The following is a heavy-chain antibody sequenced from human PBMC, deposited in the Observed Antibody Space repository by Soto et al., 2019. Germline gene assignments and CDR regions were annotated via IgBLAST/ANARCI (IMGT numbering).Heavy chain of an antibody. D-gene: IGHD2-15*01. CDR1: GFTFSSYA. Sequence: GGSLRLSCAASGFTFSSYAMSWARQAPGKGLEWVSAISGSGGNTYYADSVKGRFTISRDNSRSTLYLQMNSLRADDTAVYYCAKVPRYCSGGSCYGGYFDHWGQGTLVTVSS. V-gene: IGHV3-23*01. CDR2: ISGSGGNT. CDR3: AKVPRYCSGGSCYGGYFDH. J-gene: IGHJ4*02.